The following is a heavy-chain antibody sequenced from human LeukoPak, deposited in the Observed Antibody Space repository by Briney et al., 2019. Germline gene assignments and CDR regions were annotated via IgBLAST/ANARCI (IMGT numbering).Heavy chain of an antibody. CDR1: GNSITTYW. CDR3: ATYFAGAETFDI. V-gene: IGHV5-51*01. Sequence: GESLKISCKASGNSITTYWIGWVRQQPGKGLEWMGLIFPGDSDTKYSPSFQGQVTISADKSISTAYLQWSSLKASDTAMYYCATYFAGAETFDIWGQGTMVTVSS. D-gene: IGHD3-16*01. J-gene: IGHJ3*02. CDR2: IFPGDSDT.